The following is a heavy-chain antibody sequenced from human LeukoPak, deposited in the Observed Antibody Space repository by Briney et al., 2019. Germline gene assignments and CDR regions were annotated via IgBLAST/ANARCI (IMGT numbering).Heavy chain of an antibody. Sequence: SETLSLTCTVSGGSISDSNYYWGWIRQPPGRGLEWIGNIYYSGSTYYSPSLKSRVTVSVDTSKNQFSLKLSSVTAADTAVYYCARTGEYDSSGYYSTWGQGTLVTVSS. V-gene: IGHV4-39*01. D-gene: IGHD3-22*01. J-gene: IGHJ5*02. CDR1: GGSISDSNYY. CDR3: ARTGEYDSSGYYST. CDR2: IYYSGST.